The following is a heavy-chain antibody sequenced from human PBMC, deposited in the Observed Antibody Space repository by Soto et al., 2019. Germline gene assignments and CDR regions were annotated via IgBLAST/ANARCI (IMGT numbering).Heavy chain of an antibody. D-gene: IGHD3-3*01. CDR3: ARTPGFVSGYYTAVNPGRYGRDC. CDR2: MNPNSVNT. CDR1: GYTFTSYD. J-gene: IGHJ6*02. V-gene: IGHV1-8*01. Sequence: QVPLVQSGAEVKKPGASVKVSCKASGYTFTSYDINWVRQATGQGLEWMGWMNPNSVNTGYAQKFQGRVTMTRNTSISTAYRELSSLRSEYTDVYYCARTPGFVSGYYTAVNPGRYGRDCWGQGTTVIVSS.